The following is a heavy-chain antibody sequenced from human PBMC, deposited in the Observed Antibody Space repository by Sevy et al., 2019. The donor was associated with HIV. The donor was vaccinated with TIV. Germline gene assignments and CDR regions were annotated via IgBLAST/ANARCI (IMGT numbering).Heavy chain of an antibody. CDR1: GFTFSSYS. Sequence: GGSLRLSCAASGFTFSSYSMNWVRQAPGKGLEWDSYISSSSSTIYYADSVKGRFTISRDNAKNSLYLQMNSLRDEDTAVYYCATDASSYGSGPADYWGQGTLVTVSS. V-gene: IGHV3-48*02. CDR3: ATDASSYGSGPADY. J-gene: IGHJ4*02. D-gene: IGHD3-10*01. CDR2: ISSSSSTI.